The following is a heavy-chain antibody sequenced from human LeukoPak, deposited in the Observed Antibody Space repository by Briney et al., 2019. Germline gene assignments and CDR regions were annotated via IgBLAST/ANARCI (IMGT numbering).Heavy chain of an antibody. Sequence: GASVKVSCKASGYTFTGYYMHWVRQAPGQGLEWMGWISAYNGNTNYAQKLQGRVTMTRDTSISTAYMELSRLRSDDTAVYYCASGGHYGSGSYHKLYYYYYYMDVWGKGTTVTVSS. D-gene: IGHD3-10*01. J-gene: IGHJ6*03. CDR3: ASGGHYGSGSYHKLYYYYYYMDV. CDR1: GYTFTGYY. CDR2: ISAYNGNT. V-gene: IGHV1-2*02.